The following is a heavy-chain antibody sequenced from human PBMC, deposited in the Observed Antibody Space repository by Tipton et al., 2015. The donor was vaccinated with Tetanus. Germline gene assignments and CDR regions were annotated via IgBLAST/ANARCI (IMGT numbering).Heavy chain of an antibody. D-gene: IGHD3-3*01. CDR3: AGHPDFWSVYYFDL. J-gene: IGHJ4*02. CDR2: VYPDGFEP. V-gene: IGHV5-51*01. Sequence: VQLVQSGAEVKKAGESLKISWKGSGYSVSGDWIGWVRQMPGKGLEWMAIVYPDGFEPRYSPPFQSHVTISGDKSINTAYLQWDSLKVAGTAIYYCAGHPDFWSVYYFDLWGQGTLVNVSS. CDR1: GYSVSGDW.